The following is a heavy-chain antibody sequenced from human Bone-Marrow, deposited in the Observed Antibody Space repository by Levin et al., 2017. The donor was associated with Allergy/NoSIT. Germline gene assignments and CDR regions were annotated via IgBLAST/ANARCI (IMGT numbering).Heavy chain of an antibody. J-gene: IGHJ4*02. Sequence: SPTLSLPCPVSCVSIRSGNYYWRWIRQTPGKGLEWIGYIYYSGSTYYNPSLKSRLTISVDTSKNQFSLNLTSVTTADTAVYYCATGSGSYKIYFAYWGQGTLVTVSS. CDR1: CVSIRSGNYY. V-gene: IGHV4-30-4*01. CDR2: IYYSGST. D-gene: IGHD3-10*01. CDR3: ATGSGSYKIYFAY.